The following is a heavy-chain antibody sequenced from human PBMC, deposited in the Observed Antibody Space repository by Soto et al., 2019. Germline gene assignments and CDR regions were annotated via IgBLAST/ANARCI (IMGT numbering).Heavy chain of an antibody. D-gene: IGHD1-26*01. J-gene: IGHJ6*02. CDR1: GFTFSDYG. V-gene: IGHV3-30*18. CDR3: AKDLRQGASGATVYGMDV. CDR2: ISADGGKR. Sequence: QVQLMESGGGEVQPGASLRLSCVASGFTFSDYGIHWVRQAPGKGLEWVALISADGGKRFYGDSVQGRASIYSDNSKNPVYVQINSLTGDDTAVYYCAKDLRQGASGATVYGMDVWGHGTTVSVSS.